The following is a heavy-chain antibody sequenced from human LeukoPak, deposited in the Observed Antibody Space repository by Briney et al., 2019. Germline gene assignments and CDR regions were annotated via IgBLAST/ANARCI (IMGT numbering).Heavy chain of an antibody. D-gene: IGHD3-22*01. CDR2: IYHRGTT. CDR3: ARIAMFYYESSGYYSDS. J-gene: IGHJ5*01. V-gene: IGHV4-38-2*01. CDR1: GYSINSGYY. Sequence: SETLSLTCAVSGYSINSGYYWGWIRQPPGKGLEWIGSIYHRGTTYYNPSLKRRVSISVDTSKNQFSLKLSSVTAADTAMYYFARIAMFYYESSGYYSDSWGQGTLVTVSS.